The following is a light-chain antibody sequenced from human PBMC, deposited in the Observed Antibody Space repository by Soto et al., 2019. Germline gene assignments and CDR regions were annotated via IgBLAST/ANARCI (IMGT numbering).Light chain of an antibody. CDR1: QGISSY. CDR3: QQLNSYPLT. J-gene: IGKJ5*01. Sequence: DIQLTQSPSFLSASVGDRVTITCRASQGISSYLAWYQQKPGKAPKLLIYAASTLQSGVPSTFSGSGSGTEFTLTISSLQPEDFATYYCQQLNSYPLTFGQGTRLEIK. CDR2: AAS. V-gene: IGKV1-9*01.